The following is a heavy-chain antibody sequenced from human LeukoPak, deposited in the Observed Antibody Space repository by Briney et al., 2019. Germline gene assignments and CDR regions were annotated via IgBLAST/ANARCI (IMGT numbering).Heavy chain of an antibody. CDR2: ISGRGINT. CDR3: AKVYRPGIAVAASDY. J-gene: IGHJ4*02. V-gene: IGHV3-23*01. Sequence: PGGSLRLSCAASGFTFSSYAMSWVRQAPGKGLERVSTISGRGINTYSADSVKGRFTISRDNSKNTLYLQMNSLRAEDTAVYYCAKVYRPGIAVAASDYWGQGTLVIVSS. CDR1: GFTFSSYA. D-gene: IGHD6-19*01.